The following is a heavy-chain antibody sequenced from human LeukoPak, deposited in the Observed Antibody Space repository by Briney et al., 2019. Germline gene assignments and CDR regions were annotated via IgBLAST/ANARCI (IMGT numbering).Heavy chain of an antibody. J-gene: IGHJ4*02. CDR1: GFTFNTFN. D-gene: IGHD3-9*01. V-gene: IGHV3-21*01. Sequence: GGSLRLSSAASGFTFNTFNMNWVRQAPGKGLEWVSSITSGGDYIYYADSVKGRFTTSRDNAKNSLSLQLNSLRVEDTAVYYCARGHYDVLAASYKWTPDYWGQGTLVTVSS. CDR2: ITSGGDYI. CDR3: ARGHYDVLAASYKWTPDY.